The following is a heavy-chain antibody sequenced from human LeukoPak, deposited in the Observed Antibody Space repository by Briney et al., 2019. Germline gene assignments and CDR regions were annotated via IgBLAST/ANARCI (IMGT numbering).Heavy chain of an antibody. CDR3: ARDLGYYDTIGTAFDI. Sequence: GGSLRLSCAASGFTFSSYGMNWVRQVPGKGLEWVSGINWNGGSTGYADSVKGRFTISRDNAKNSLHLQMNSLRAEDTALYYCARDLGYYDTIGTAFDIWGQGTMVTVSS. D-gene: IGHD3-22*01. J-gene: IGHJ3*02. CDR2: INWNGGST. V-gene: IGHV3-20*04. CDR1: GFTFSSYG.